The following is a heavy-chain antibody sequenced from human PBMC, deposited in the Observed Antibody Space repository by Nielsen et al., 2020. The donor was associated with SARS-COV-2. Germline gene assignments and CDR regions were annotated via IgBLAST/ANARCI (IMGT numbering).Heavy chain of an antibody. D-gene: IGHD2-2*01. CDR3: ASSLGYCSSTSCYAGMSWFDP. V-gene: IGHV4-39*01. Sequence: WIRQPPGKGLEWIGSIYYSGSTYYNPSLKSRVTISVDTSKNQFSLKLSSVTAADTAVYYCASSLGYCSSTSCYAGMSWFDPWGQVTLVTVSS. CDR2: IYYSGST. J-gene: IGHJ5*02.